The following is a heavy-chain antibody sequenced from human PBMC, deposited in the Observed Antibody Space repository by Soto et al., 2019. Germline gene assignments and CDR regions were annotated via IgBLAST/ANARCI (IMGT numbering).Heavy chain of an antibody. CDR3: ARDHRGGTDAFDI. CDR1: GYTFTSFG. Sequence: QVQLVQSGAEVKKPGASVKVSCKASGYTFTSFGISWVRQAPGQGLEWMGWISAYNGNTNYAENLQGRVTMTTDTSTSTDYMALRSLRSDDTAVYYCARDHRGGTDAFDIWGQGTMVTVSS. J-gene: IGHJ3*02. D-gene: IGHD2-15*01. V-gene: IGHV1-18*01. CDR2: ISAYNGNT.